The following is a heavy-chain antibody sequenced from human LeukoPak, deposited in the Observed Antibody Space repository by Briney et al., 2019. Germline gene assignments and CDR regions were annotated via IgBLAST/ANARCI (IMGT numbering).Heavy chain of an antibody. Sequence: GGSLRLSCAASGFTFSNYWMSWVRQAPGKGLEWVANIKPDGSEEYYVDSVKGRFTISRDNAKNSLYLQMNSLRADDTAVYYCARVCGETGGNSDYWGQGTLVTVSS. D-gene: IGHD2-8*02. CDR1: GFTFSNYW. V-gene: IGHV3-7*01. CDR2: IKPDGSEE. CDR3: ARVCGETGGNSDY. J-gene: IGHJ4*02.